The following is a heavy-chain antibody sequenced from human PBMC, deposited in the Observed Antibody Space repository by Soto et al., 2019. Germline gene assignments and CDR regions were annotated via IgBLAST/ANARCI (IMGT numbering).Heavy chain of an antibody. V-gene: IGHV1-2*04. CDR1: GYTFTDYY. CDR3: AIASRVVAATRPYYYGMDV. CDR2: INPNSGGT. Sequence: ASVKDSCKASGYTFTDYYMHWVRQAPGQGLEWMGWINPNSGGTNYAQKFQGWVTMTRDTSISTAYMELSRLRSDDTAVYYCAIASRVVAATRPYYYGMDVWGHGTTVTVSS. D-gene: IGHD2-15*01. J-gene: IGHJ6*02.